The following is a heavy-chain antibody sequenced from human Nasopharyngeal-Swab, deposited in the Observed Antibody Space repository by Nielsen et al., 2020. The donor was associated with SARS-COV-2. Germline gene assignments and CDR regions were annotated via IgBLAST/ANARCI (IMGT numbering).Heavy chain of an antibody. CDR1: GFIYSNYA. CDR2: IGITGSRI. CDR3: ARDHESEGDPCMDL. J-gene: IGHJ6*02. D-gene: IGHD3-10*01. V-gene: IGHV3-11*04. Sequence: GGSLRLSCAASGFIYSNYAMSWARQAPGKGLEWISYIGITGSRIFYADSVKGRFTISRDNAKNSLYLQMNSLTAEDTAVYYCARDHESEGDPCMDLWGQGTTVTVSS.